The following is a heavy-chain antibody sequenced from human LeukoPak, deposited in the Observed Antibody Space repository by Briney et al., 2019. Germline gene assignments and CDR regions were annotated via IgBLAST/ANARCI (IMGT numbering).Heavy chain of an antibody. Sequence: SETLSLTCTVSDGSISSNSYYWGWIRQPPGKGLEWIGSIYYSGSTYYNPSLKSRVTISVDTSKNQLSLKLGSVTAADTAVYYCARASSGSSWAFDYWGLGTLVTVSP. CDR3: ARASSGSSWAFDY. CDR1: DGSISSNSYY. J-gene: IGHJ4*02. CDR2: IYYSGST. V-gene: IGHV4-39*01. D-gene: IGHD6-13*01.